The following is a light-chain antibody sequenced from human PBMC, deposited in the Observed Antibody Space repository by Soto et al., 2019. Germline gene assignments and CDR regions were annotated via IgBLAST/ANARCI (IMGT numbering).Light chain of an antibody. Sequence: QSVLAQPTSASGTPGQRVTISCSGTIFNIASNPVNWYQRLPGTAPKLLIHSNDQRPSGVPDRFSGSKSGTSASQALSGLQSEDEAEYYCATWDESLNGVEFGGGTKVTVL. CDR2: SND. V-gene: IGLV1-44*01. CDR1: IFNIASNP. CDR3: ATWDESLNGVE. J-gene: IGLJ3*02.